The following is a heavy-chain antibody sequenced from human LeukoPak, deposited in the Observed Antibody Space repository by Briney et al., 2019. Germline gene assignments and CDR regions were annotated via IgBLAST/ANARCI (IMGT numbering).Heavy chain of an antibody. J-gene: IGHJ3*02. CDR1: GGSISSSSYY. CDR2: ISYSGST. CDR3: ARGTINRLAFDI. V-gene: IGHV4-39*07. Sequence: PSETLSLTCTVSGGSISSSSYYWGWIRQPPGKGLEWIGCISYSGSTYNNPSLKSRLTISVDTSKNQFSLKLSSVTAADTAVYYCARGTINRLAFDIWGQGTMVTVSS.